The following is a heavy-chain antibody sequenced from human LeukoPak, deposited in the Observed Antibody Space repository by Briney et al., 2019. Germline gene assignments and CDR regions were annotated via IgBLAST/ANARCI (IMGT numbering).Heavy chain of an antibody. D-gene: IGHD6-13*01. Sequence: GASVKVSCKASGYTFTSYYMHWVRQAPGKGLEWMGGFDPEGGETIYAQKFQGRVTMTEDTSTDTAYMELSSLRSEDTAVYYCATQSAAGIRYYYYYMDVWGKGTTVTISS. V-gene: IGHV1-24*01. CDR3: ATQSAAGIRYYYYYMDV. CDR2: FDPEGGET. CDR1: GYTFTSYY. J-gene: IGHJ6*03.